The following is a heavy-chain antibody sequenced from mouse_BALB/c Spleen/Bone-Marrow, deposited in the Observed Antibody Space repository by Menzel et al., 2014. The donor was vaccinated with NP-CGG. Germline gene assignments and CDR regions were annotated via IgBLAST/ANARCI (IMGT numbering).Heavy chain of an antibody. J-gene: IGHJ4*01. CDR2: INPSNGGT. Sequence: QVQLQQSGAELVKPGAPVKLSCKASGYTFTSYYMYWVKQRPGQGLDWIGEINPSNGGTNFNEKFKSKATLTVDKSSSTAYMQLSSLTSEDSAVYYCTRGGWLAMDYWGQGTSVTVSS. CDR3: TRGGWLAMDY. V-gene: IGHV1S81*02. CDR1: GYTFTSYY. D-gene: IGHD2-3*01.